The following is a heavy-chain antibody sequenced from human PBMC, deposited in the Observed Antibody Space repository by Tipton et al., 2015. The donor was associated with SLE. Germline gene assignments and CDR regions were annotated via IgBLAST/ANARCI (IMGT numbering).Heavy chain of an antibody. J-gene: IGHJ4*02. CDR2: ISSSSSYI. CDR1: GFTFSSYS. V-gene: IGHV3-21*01. Sequence: GSLRLSCAASGFTFSSYSMNWVRQAPGKGLEWVSSISSSSSYIYYADSVKGRFTISRDNAKNSLYLQMNSLRAEDTAVYYCAREGEGWFYGSGSYFPFDYWGQGTLVTVAS. CDR3: AREGEGWFYGSGSYFPFDY. D-gene: IGHD3-10*01.